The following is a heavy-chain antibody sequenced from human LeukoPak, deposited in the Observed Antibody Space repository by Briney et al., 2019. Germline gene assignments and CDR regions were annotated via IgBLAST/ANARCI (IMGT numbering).Heavy chain of an antibody. CDR1: GLTFSSYA. V-gene: IGHV3-30*04. CDR2: ISYDGSNK. CDR3: ARFKVTPDAFDI. J-gene: IGHJ3*02. D-gene: IGHD4-23*01. Sequence: GGSLRLSCAASGLTFSSYAMHWVRQAPGKGLEWVAVISYDGSNKYYADSMKGRFTISRDNAKNSLYLQMNSLRAEDTAVYYCARFKVTPDAFDIWGQGTMVTVSS.